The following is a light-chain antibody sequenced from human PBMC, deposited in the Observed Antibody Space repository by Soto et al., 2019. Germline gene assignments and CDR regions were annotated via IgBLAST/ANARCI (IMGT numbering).Light chain of an antibody. V-gene: IGKV3-11*01. J-gene: IGKJ4*01. CDR3: QQRSDWPTLT. CDR2: DAS. CDR1: HSVTSY. Sequence: EIVLTQSPATLSLSPGERATLSCRASHSVTSYLAWYQQKPGQAPRLLLSDASNRASGIPARFSGSVSGTDFTLTIPSLETEDVGVYYGQQRSDWPTLTFGGGTKVDIK.